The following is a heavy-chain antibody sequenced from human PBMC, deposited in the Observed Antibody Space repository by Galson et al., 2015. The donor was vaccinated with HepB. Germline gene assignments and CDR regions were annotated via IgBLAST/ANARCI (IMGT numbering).Heavy chain of an antibody. J-gene: IGHJ4*02. V-gene: IGHV3-7*03. CDR1: GFTFSSYW. CDR3: ARVGLDYYGSGFFDY. CDR2: IKQDGSEK. D-gene: IGHD3-10*01. Sequence: SLRLSCAASGFTFSSYWMSWVRQAPGKGLEWVASIKQDGSEKYYEDSVKGRFTISRDNAKNSLYLQMNSLGAEDTAVYYCARVGLDYYGSGFFDYWGQGTLVTVSS.